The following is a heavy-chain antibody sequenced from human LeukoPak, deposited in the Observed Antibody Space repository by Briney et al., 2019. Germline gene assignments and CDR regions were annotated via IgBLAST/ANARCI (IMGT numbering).Heavy chain of an antibody. J-gene: IGHJ5*02. CDR1: GFTFSSFA. CDR2: ISYDGSSI. CDR3: TTDPSTYYYDSSGYLSGQQSTP. V-gene: IGHV3-30-3*01. Sequence: GGSLRLSCAASGFTFSSFAMHWVRQAPGKGLGWVAVISYDGSSIYYADSVKGRFTISRDNSKNTLYLQMNSLKTEDTAVYYCTTDPSTYYYDSSGYLSGQQSTPWGQGTLVTVSS. D-gene: IGHD3-22*01.